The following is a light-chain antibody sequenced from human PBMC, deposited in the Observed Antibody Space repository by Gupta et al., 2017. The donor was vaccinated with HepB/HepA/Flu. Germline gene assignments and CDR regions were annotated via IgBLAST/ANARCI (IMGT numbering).Light chain of an antibody. Sequence: DIVMTQSTDSLALCLGEGATLNCKSSQSVLYSSNNKNYLAWYQQKPGQPPKLLIYWASTRESGVPDRFSGSGSGTDFTLTSSSLQAEDVAVYYCQQYYSTPLTFGQGTKVEIK. CDR1: QSVLYSSNNKNY. CDR2: WAS. V-gene: IGKV4-1*01. J-gene: IGKJ1*01. CDR3: QQYYSTPLT.